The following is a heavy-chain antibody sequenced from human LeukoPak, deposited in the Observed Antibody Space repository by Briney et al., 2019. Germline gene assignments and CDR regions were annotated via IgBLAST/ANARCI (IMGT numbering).Heavy chain of an antibody. CDR2: ISNSGRPT. V-gene: IGHV3-23*01. CDR1: VFTFRIYD. J-gene: IGHJ4*02. D-gene: IGHD1-1*01. CDR3: AKPGETSNYFFDS. Sequence: GGSLRLSCAASVFTFRIYDMNWVRQAPGKGLEWVSTISNSGRPTYYADSVKGRFTISRDNSKNTLYLQMNSLRAEDTALYYCAKPGETSNYFFDSWGQGTLVTVSS.